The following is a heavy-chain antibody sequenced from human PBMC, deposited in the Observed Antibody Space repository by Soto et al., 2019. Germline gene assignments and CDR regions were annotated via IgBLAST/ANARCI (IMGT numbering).Heavy chain of an antibody. V-gene: IGHV3-30*18. D-gene: IGHD6-6*01. J-gene: IGHJ6*02. Sequence: QVQLVESGGGVVQPGRSLRLSCAASGFTFSSYGMHWVRQAPGKGLEWVAVIVYDGSNKYYEESVKGRFTISRDNSKNPLYLPLNSLRAEDTAVYYCAKDKWGYSSSSSYGMDVWGQGTTVTVSS. CDR2: IVYDGSNK. CDR3: AKDKWGYSSSSSYGMDV. CDR1: GFTFSSYG.